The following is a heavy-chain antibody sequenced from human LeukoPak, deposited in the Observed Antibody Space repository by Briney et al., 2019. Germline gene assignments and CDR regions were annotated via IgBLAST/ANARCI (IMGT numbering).Heavy chain of an antibody. Sequence: PGGSLRLSCAASGFTVSSNYMSWVRQAPGKGLEWVSTISGSGGSTYYADSVKGRFTISRDNSKNTLYLLMNSLRAEDTAVYYCARPDPPLILEWPAPYFDYWGQGTLVTVSS. D-gene: IGHD3-3*01. J-gene: IGHJ4*02. CDR1: GFTVSSNY. CDR3: ARPDPPLILEWPAPYFDY. V-gene: IGHV3-23*01. CDR2: ISGSGGST.